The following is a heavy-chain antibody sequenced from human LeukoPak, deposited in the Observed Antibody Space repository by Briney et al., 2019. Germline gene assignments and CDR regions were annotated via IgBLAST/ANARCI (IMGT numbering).Heavy chain of an antibody. CDR3: ARGGPAATTTPLDY. CDR1: GYAFINYA. CDR2: TNAGNDNT. Sequence: GASVKVSCKTSGYAFINYALHWVRQAPGQRLEWMGWTNAGNDNTKYSQGFQGRVTITRDTSASTAYMELTSLGSEDTAVYYCARGGPAATTTPLDYWGQGTLVTVSS. V-gene: IGHV1-3*01. J-gene: IGHJ4*02. D-gene: IGHD1-26*01.